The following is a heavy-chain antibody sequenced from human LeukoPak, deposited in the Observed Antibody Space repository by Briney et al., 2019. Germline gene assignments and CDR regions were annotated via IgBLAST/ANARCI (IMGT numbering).Heavy chain of an antibody. CDR3: ARGHSTSSSYFCNGMDV. CDR2: IYYSGST. CDR1: GGSISSGAYW. J-gene: IGHJ6*02. Sequence: SETLSLTCTVAGGSISSGAYWWTWIRQDPVKGLEWIGYIYYSGSTYYNPSLRSRVNISVDTSKNQFSLKLSSVTAADTAVYYCARGHSTSSSYFCNGMDVWGQGTTVTVSS. V-gene: IGHV4-31*03. D-gene: IGHD6-6*01.